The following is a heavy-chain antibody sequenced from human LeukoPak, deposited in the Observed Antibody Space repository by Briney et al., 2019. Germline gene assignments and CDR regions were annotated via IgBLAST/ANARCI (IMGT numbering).Heavy chain of an antibody. CDR2: ISSSSSYI. CDR3: ARADGDPNFDY. CDR1: GFTFSSYS. Sequence: GGSLRLSCAASGFTFSSYSMNWVRQAPGKGLEWVSSISSSSSYIYYADSVKGRFTISRDNAKNSLYLQMNSLRVEDTAVYYCARADGDPNFDYWGQGTLVTVSS. D-gene: IGHD2-21*01. V-gene: IGHV3-21*01. J-gene: IGHJ4*02.